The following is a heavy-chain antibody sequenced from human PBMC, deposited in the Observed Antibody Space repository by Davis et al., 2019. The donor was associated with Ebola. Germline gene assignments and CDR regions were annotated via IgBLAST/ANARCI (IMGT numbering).Heavy chain of an antibody. Sequence: GESLKISCAASGFTFSSYWMSWVRQAPGKGLEWVANIKQDGSEKYYVDSVKGRFTISRDNAKNSLYLQMNSLRAEDTAVYYCARARYSGSYFLDYWGQGTLVTVSS. CDR3: ARARYSGSYFLDY. CDR1: GFTFSSYW. V-gene: IGHV3-7*04. J-gene: IGHJ4*02. D-gene: IGHD1-26*01. CDR2: IKQDGSEK.